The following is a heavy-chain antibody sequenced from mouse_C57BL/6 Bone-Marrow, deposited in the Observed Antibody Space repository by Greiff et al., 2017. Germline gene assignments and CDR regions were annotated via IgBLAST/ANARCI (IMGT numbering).Heavy chain of an antibody. J-gene: IGHJ4*01. CDR3: ARGGFYYYGSSPYYYAMDY. Sequence: QVQLQQPGAELVRPGTSVKLSCKASGYTFTSYWMHWVKQRPGQGLEWIGVIDPSDSYPNYNQKFKGKATLTVDTSSSTAYMQRSSLTSEDSAVYYCARGGFYYYGSSPYYYAMDYWGQGTSVTVSS. CDR2: IDPSDSYP. CDR1: GYTFTSYW. D-gene: IGHD1-1*01. V-gene: IGHV1-59*01.